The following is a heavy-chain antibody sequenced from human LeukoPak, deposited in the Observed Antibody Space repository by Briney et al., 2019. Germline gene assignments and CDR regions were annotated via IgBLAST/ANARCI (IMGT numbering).Heavy chain of an antibody. CDR3: ARRHRTGDPRFDY. J-gene: IGHJ4*02. Sequence: SETLSLTCTLSGGSMSSSSYYWGWIRQHPGKGLEWIGSIYYSGSTYYNPSLKSRVTISVDTSKNQFSLKLSSVTAADTSVYYCARRHRTGDPRFDYWGQGTLVTVSS. D-gene: IGHD7-27*01. V-gene: IGHV4-39*01. CDR2: IYYSGST. CDR1: GGSMSSSSYY.